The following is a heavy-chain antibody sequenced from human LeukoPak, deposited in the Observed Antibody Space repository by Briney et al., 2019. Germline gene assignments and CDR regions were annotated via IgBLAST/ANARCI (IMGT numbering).Heavy chain of an antibody. Sequence: SVKVSCKASGGTISRYAISWERQAPGQGLEWMGRIIPIFGIANYAQEFQGRVTITADKSTSTAYMELSSLRSEDTAVYYCARAIDSSSSHFFDYWGQGTLVTVPP. CDR3: ARAIDSSSSHFFDY. CDR2: IIPIFGIA. V-gene: IGHV1-69*04. J-gene: IGHJ4*02. D-gene: IGHD6-6*01. CDR1: GGTISRYA.